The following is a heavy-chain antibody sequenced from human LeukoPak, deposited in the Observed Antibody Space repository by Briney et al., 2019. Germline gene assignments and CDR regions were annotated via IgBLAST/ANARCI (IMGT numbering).Heavy chain of an antibody. CDR3: AKSQFTSGYSSGWYADY. V-gene: IGHV3-23*01. Sequence: GGSLRLSCAVSGFTFSNYAMSRVRQAPGKGLEWVSAISGSDGSTYYADSVKGRFTISRDNSKNTLYLQMNSLRAEDTAVYYCAKSQFTSGYSSGWYADYWGQGTPVTVPS. J-gene: IGHJ4*02. CDR2: ISGSDGST. D-gene: IGHD6-19*01. CDR1: GFTFSNYA.